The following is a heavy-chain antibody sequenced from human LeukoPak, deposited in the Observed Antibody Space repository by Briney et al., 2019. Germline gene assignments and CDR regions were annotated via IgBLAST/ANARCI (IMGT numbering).Heavy chain of an antibody. V-gene: IGHV3-48*04. Sequence: GGSLRLSCAASGFTFSSYSMNWVRQAPGKGLEWVSYISSSSSTIYYADSVKGRFTISRDNAKNSLYLQMNSLRAEGTVVYYCAGDIDDIVVVPAAPDGFDPWGQGTLVTVS. CDR1: GFTFSSYS. CDR2: ISSSSSTI. CDR3: AGDIDDIVVVPAAPDGFDP. J-gene: IGHJ5*02. D-gene: IGHD2-2*01.